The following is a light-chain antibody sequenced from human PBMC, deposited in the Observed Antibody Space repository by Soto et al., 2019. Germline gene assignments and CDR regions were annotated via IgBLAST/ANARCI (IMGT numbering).Light chain of an antibody. CDR3: QQRTNWPPALS. CDR2: DAS. Sequence: EIVLTQSPATLSLSPGERATLSCRASQSVISFLAWYQQKPGQTPRLLIYDASKRATGIPVRFSGSGSGTDFTLTISSLEPEDFAVYYCQQRTNWPPALSFGGGTKVEI. J-gene: IGKJ4*01. V-gene: IGKV3-11*01. CDR1: QSVISF.